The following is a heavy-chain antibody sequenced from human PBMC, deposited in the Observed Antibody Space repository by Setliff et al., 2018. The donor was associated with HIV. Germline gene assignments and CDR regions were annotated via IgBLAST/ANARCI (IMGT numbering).Heavy chain of an antibody. J-gene: IGHJ3*02. V-gene: IGHV1-69*13. CDR2: IISIFDKA. CDR1: GYTFTSYY. D-gene: IGHD5-18*01. CDR3: ARGGVRGYSYGEAFDI. Sequence: ASVKVSCKASGYTFTSYYIHWVRQAPGQGLEWMGGIISIFDKANYAQKFHGRLTITADDSTRTVYMELNSLGSGDTAVYYCARGGVRGYSYGEAFDIWGQGTLVTVSS.